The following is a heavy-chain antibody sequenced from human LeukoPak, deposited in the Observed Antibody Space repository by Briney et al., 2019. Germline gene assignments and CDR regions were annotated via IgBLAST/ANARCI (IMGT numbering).Heavy chain of an antibody. Sequence: GGSLRLSCAASGFTFNNYAMSWVRQAPGKGLEWVSAISGSGGSTYYADSVKGRFTISRDNSKNTLYLQMNGLRADDTPIYYCAKSSYYYDSSAGFDYWGQGTLVSVSS. V-gene: IGHV3-23*01. CDR3: AKSSYYYDSSAGFDY. CDR1: GFTFNNYA. CDR2: ISGSGGST. J-gene: IGHJ4*02. D-gene: IGHD3-22*01.